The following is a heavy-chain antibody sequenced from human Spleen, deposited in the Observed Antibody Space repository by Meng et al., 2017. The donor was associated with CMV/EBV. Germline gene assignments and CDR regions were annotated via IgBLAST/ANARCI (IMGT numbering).Heavy chain of an antibody. Sequence: GESLKISCAASGFTFNSYPIHWVRQAPGKGLEWVANIKQDGSEKYYVDSVKGRFTISRDNAKNTLYLQMKSLRAEDTALYYCATYYADIVLGPFDIWGQGTVVTVSS. D-gene: IGHD2-8*02. J-gene: IGHJ3*02. CDR1: GFTFNSYP. V-gene: IGHV3-7*01. CDR2: IKQDGSEK. CDR3: ATYYADIVLGPFDI.